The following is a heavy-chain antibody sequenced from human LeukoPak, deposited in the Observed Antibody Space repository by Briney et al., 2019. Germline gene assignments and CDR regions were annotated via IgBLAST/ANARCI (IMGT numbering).Heavy chain of an antibody. Sequence: GGSLRLSCAASGFTFTNCWMHWVRQAPGMGLVWVSRLPPDELGIIYADSVKGRFTVSRDNAKNTVYLQMNNLRVDDTAMYYCVGTIASRGSEYWGQGALVTVSS. D-gene: IGHD6-6*01. CDR1: GFTFTNCW. CDR3: VGTIASRGSEY. V-gene: IGHV3-74*01. CDR2: LPPDELGI. J-gene: IGHJ4*02.